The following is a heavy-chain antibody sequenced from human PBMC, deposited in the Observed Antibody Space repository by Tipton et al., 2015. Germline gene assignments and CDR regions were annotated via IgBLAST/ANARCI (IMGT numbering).Heavy chain of an antibody. V-gene: IGHV4-4*02. J-gene: IGHJ4*02. CDR2: IHPSGST. D-gene: IGHD3-22*01. CDR1: GGSISNNYW. Sequence: TLSLTCAVSGGSISNNYWWTWVRQPPGKGLEWIGEIHPSGSTNFNPSLKSRVTMSVDTSKNQFSLKLSSVTAADTAVYYCATGLFADSWGQGTLVTVSS. CDR3: ATGLFADS.